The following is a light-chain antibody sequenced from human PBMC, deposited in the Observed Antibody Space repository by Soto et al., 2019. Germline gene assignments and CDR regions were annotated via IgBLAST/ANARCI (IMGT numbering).Light chain of an antibody. J-gene: IGKJ1*01. CDR1: HSISSY. CDR2: AAS. Sequence: IQMTPPPSSLSASVGDRVTITCRASHSISSYLNWYQQKPGKGPKLLIYAASTLQSGVPSRFSGSGSGTDFTLTISRLQPEDFATYDCLQEYNYMWTFGHGTNAEVK. CDR3: LQEYNYMWT. V-gene: IGKV1-6*01.